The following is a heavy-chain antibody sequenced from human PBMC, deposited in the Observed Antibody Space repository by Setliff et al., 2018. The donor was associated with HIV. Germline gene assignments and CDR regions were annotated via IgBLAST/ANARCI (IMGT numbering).Heavy chain of an antibody. CDR2: INPNSGGT. V-gene: IGHV1-2*06. CDR3: VRVTSSSTGYNYYYGMDV. D-gene: IGHD6-6*01. CDR1: GYTFTGNY. J-gene: IGHJ6*02. Sequence: ASVKVSCKASGYTFTGNYMHWVRQAPGQGLEWMGRINPNSGGTNYAQKFQGRVTITADESTTTAYMELSSLRSEDTAVYYCVRVTSSSTGYNYYYGMDVWGQGTKVTVSS.